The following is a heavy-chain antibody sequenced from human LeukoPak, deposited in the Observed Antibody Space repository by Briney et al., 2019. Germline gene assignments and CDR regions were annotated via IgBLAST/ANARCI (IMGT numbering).Heavy chain of an antibody. D-gene: IGHD3-22*01. CDR1: GFTFDDYG. J-gene: IGHJ4*02. V-gene: IGHV3-20*04. CDR3: ARSYYYDSSGYSRPFDY. Sequence: GGSLRLSCAASGFTFDDYGMSWVRQAPGKGLEWVSGINWNGGSTGYADSVKGRFTISRDNAKNSLYLQMNSLGAEDTALYYCARSYYYDSSGYSRPFDYWGQGTLVTVSS. CDR2: INWNGGST.